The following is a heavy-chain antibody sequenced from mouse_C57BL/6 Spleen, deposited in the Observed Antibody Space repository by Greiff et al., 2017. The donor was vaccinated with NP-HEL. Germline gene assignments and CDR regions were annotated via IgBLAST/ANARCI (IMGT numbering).Heavy chain of an antibody. CDR1: GYTFTDYY. D-gene: IGHD1-2*01. V-gene: IGHV1-26*01. Sequence: VQLQQSGPELVKPGASVKISCKASGYTFTDYYMNWVKQSHGKSLEWIGDINPNNGGTSYNQKFKGKATLTVDKSSSTAYMELRSLTSEDSAVYYCARRRFALLQSYFDYWGQGTTLTVSS. CDR2: INPNNGGT. J-gene: IGHJ2*01. CDR3: ARRRFALLQSYFDY.